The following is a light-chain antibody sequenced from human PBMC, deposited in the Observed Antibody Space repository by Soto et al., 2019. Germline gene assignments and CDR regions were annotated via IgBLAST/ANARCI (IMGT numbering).Light chain of an antibody. J-gene: IGLJ3*02. CDR2: SGH. V-gene: IGLV1-44*01. Sequence: QSVLTQPPSVSGTPGQSVTISCSGSSSNIGGQTVSWYQQLPGTAPNLPIYSGHQRPSGVPDRFSASKSGSSASLAISGLQSEDEGDYYCAAWDESLNGQVFGGGTKLTVL. CDR1: SSNIGGQT. CDR3: AAWDESLNGQV.